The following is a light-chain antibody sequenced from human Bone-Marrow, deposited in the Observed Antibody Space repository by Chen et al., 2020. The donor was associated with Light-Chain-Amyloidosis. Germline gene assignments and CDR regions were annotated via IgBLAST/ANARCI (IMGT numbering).Light chain of an antibody. V-gene: IGKV3-20*01. Sequence: EIVLTQSPGTLSLSPGERATLSCRASQSVSSTYLAWYQQKPGQGPRLLIYGASTRATGIPDRFSGSGSGTDFTRTISRLEPEDFAVYYCHLYGRSPPCTFGQGTKLEIK. CDR3: HLYGRSPPCT. CDR2: GAS. J-gene: IGKJ2*02. CDR1: QSVSSTY.